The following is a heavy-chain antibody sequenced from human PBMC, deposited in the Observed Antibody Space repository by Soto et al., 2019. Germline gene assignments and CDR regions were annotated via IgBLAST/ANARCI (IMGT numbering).Heavy chain of an antibody. CDR1: GGSVNGYY. D-gene: IGHD3-3*01. V-gene: IGHV4-34*01. J-gene: IGHJ5*01. CDR2: INHTGGT. CDR3: ATSIKVFGLLIPPFDS. Sequence: PSETLSLTCAVYGGSVNGYYWNWIRQPPGQGLEWIGEINHTGGTPYNPSLKSRVTMSVDTSKNQFSLRLSSVTAAETAIYYCATSIKVFGLLIPPFDSWGQGTQVTVSS.